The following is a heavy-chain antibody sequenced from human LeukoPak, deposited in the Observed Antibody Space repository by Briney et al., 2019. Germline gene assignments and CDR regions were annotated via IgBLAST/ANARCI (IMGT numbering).Heavy chain of an antibody. J-gene: IGHJ4*02. CDR1: GFTFSSSA. CDR3: AKETPGNYPYDY. D-gene: IGHD3-22*01. CDR2: SGTGGDT. Sequence: GGSLRLSCAASGFTFSSSAMNWVRQAPGKGLEWVSASGTGGDTYYADSVKGRFTISRDNSKNTLYLQMTSLRAEDTAVYYCAKETPGNYPYDYWGQGTLVTVSP. V-gene: IGHV3-23*01.